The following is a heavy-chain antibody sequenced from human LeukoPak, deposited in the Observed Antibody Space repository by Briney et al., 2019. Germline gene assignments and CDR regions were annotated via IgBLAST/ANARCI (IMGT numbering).Heavy chain of an antibody. CDR1: GGTFSSYA. V-gene: IGHV1-69*06. CDR2: IIPIFGTA. Sequence: SVKVSCKASGGTFSSYAISWVRQAPGQGLEWMGGIIPIFGTANYAQKFQGRVTITADKSTSTAYMELSSLRSEDTAVYYCARQQKVGAGNHYYYYMDVWGKGTTVTVSS. CDR3: ARQQKVGAGNHYYYYMDV. J-gene: IGHJ6*03. D-gene: IGHD1-26*01.